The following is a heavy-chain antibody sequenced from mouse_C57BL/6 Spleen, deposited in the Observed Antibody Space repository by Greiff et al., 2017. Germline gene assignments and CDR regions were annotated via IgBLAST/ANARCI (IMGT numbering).Heavy chain of an antibody. CDR2: INPNNGGT. J-gene: IGHJ4*01. V-gene: IGHV1-18*01. CDR1: GYTFTDYY. D-gene: IGHD4-1*01. Sequence: VQLQQSGPELVKPGASVKISCKASGYTFTDYYIDWVKQSHGKSLEWIGDINPNNGGTIYNQKFKDKATLTVDKSSSTAYMELRSLTSEDSAVYYCARSNWDDYYAMDYWGQGTSVTVSS. CDR3: ARSNWDDYYAMDY.